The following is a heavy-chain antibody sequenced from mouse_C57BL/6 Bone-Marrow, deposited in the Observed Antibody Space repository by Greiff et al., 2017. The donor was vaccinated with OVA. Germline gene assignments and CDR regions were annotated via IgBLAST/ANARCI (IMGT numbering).Heavy chain of an antibody. CDR3: ARVAY. CDR1: GFTFSDYY. CDR2: ISNGGGST. V-gene: IGHV5-12*01. J-gene: IGHJ3*01. Sequence: EVKLVESGGGLVQPGGSLKLSCAASGFTFSDYYMYWVRQTPEKRLEWVAYISNGGGSTYYPDTVKGRFTISRDNAKNTLYLQMSGLKSEDTAMYYCARVAYWGQGTLVTVSA.